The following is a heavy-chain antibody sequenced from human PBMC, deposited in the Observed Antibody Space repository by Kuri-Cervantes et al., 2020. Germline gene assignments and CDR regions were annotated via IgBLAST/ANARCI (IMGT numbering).Heavy chain of an antibody. CDR3: ARARGFGELLLLDY. V-gene: IGHV7-4-1*02. CDR1: GGTFSSYA. Sequence: ASVKVSCKASGGTFSSYAISWVRQAPGQGLEWMGWINTNTGNPTYAQGFTGRFVFSLDTSVSTAYLQISSLKAEDTAVYYCARARGFGELLLLDYWGQGTLVTVSS. CDR2: INTNTGNP. D-gene: IGHD3-10*01. J-gene: IGHJ4*02.